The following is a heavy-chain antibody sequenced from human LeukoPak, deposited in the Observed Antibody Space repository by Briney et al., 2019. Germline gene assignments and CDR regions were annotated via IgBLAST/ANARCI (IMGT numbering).Heavy chain of an antibody. CDR3: ARHAPVVTPGFPFDY. Sequence: SETLSLTCTVSGGSISSYYWSWIRQPPGKGLEWIGYIYYSGSTKYNPSLKSRVTISVDTSKNQFSLKLNSVTAADTAVYYCARHAPVVTPGFPFDYWGPGTLVTVSS. CDR2: IYYSGST. V-gene: IGHV4-59*08. D-gene: IGHD4-23*01. J-gene: IGHJ4*02. CDR1: GGSISSYY.